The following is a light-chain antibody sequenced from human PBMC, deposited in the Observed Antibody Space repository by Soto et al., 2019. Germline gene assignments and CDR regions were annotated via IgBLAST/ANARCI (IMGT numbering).Light chain of an antibody. CDR2: EVN. J-gene: IGLJ1*01. CDR3: SSYTSGSTYV. CDR1: SSDVGGYNY. V-gene: IGLV2-8*01. Sequence: QSALTQPPSASGSPGHSVTLSCTGTSSDVGGYNYVSWYQQHPGKAPKLIISEVNKRPSGVPDRFSGSKSGNTASLTVSGLQAEDEDDYYCSSYTSGSTYVFGTGTKLTVL.